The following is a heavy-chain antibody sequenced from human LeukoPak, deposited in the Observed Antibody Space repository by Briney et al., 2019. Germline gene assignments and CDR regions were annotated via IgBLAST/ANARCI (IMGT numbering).Heavy chain of an antibody. CDR3: ARTLAAADNHWFDP. J-gene: IGHJ5*02. D-gene: IGHD6-13*01. Sequence: SVKVSCKASGGTFSSYAISWVRQAPGQGLEWMGGIIPIFGTANYAQKFQGRVTITADESTSTAYMELSSLRSEDTAVYYCARTLAAADNHWFDPWGQGTLVTVSS. CDR1: GGTFSSYA. V-gene: IGHV1-69*13. CDR2: IIPIFGTA.